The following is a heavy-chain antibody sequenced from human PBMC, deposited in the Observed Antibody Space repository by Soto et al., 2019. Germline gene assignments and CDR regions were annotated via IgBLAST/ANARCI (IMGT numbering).Heavy chain of an antibody. J-gene: IGHJ4*02. Sequence: QVQLVQSGAEVKKPGSSVKVSCKASGGTVSSYAISWVRQAPGQGLEWMGGIIPIFGTANYAQKFRGRVTITADESTSTAYMELSSLRSEDTAVYYCARGRGGYGDYYFDYWGQGTLVTVSS. CDR2: IIPIFGTA. CDR1: GGTVSSYA. D-gene: IGHD4-17*01. CDR3: ARGRGGYGDYYFDY. V-gene: IGHV1-69*01.